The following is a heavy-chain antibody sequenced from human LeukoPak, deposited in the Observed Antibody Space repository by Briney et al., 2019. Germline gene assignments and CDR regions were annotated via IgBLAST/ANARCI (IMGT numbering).Heavy chain of an antibody. CDR2: INHSGST. CDR1: GGSISSSSYY. Sequence: SETLSLTCTVSGGSISSSSYYWSWIRQPPGKGLEWIGEINHSGSTNYNPSLKSRVTISVDTSKNQFSLKLSSVTAADTAVYYCARVLSAYDSSGYPYWGQGTLVTVSS. CDR3: ARVLSAYDSSGYPY. J-gene: IGHJ4*02. D-gene: IGHD3-22*01. V-gene: IGHV4-39*07.